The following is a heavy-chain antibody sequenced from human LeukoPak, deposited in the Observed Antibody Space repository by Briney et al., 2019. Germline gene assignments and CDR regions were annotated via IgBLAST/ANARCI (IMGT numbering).Heavy chain of an antibody. CDR3: ATAHNNYYGSGSYYNPLHYYGMDV. Sequence: ASVKVSCKVSGYTLTELSMHWVRQAPGKGLEWMRGFDPEDGETIYAQKFQGRVTMTEDTSTDTAYMELSSLGSEDTAVYYCATAHNNYYGSGSYYNPLHYYGMDVWGQGTTVTVSS. D-gene: IGHD3-10*01. V-gene: IGHV1-24*01. J-gene: IGHJ6*02. CDR1: GYTLTELS. CDR2: FDPEDGET.